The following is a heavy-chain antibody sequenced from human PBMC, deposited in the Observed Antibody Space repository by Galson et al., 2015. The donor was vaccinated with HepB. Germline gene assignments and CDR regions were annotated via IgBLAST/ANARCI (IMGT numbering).Heavy chain of an antibody. Sequence: SCKASGGTFSSYAISWVRQAPGQGLEWMGGIIPIFGTANYAQKFQGRVTITADESTSTAYMGLSSLRSDDTAVYYCARGENYYGSGSYYTADYWGQGTLVNVSS. V-gene: IGHV1-69*01. CDR2: IIPIFGTA. CDR3: ARGENYYGSGSYYTADY. D-gene: IGHD3-10*01. CDR1: GGTFSSYA. J-gene: IGHJ4*02.